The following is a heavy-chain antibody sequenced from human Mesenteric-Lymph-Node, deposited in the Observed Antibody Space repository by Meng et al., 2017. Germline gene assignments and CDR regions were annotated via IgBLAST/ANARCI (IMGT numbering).Heavy chain of an antibody. V-gene: IGHV4-34*01. J-gene: IGHJ5*02. CDR2: INHSGST. Sequence: SETLSLTCAVYGGSFSGYYWSWIRQPPGKGLEWIGEINHSGSTNYNPSLKSRVTISVDTSKNQFSLKLSSVTAADTAVYYCARESTVGYCSGGSCYHNWFDPWGQGTLVTVSS. CDR1: GGSFSGYY. D-gene: IGHD2-15*01. CDR3: ARESTVGYCSGGSCYHNWFDP.